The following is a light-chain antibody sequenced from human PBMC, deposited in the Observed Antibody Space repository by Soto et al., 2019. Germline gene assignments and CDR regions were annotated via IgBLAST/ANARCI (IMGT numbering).Light chain of an antibody. CDR2: DVS. CDR3: EQRHCGPCA. J-gene: IGKJ4*01. V-gene: IGKV3-11*01. CDR1: QSISSY. Sequence: EIVLTQSPATLSLSPGERATLSCRASQSISSYLAWYQQKPGQAPRLLIYDVSNRATDIPARFSGSGSETDLSLTISSLEPEDFASYYGEQRHCGPCACGGGAKVESK.